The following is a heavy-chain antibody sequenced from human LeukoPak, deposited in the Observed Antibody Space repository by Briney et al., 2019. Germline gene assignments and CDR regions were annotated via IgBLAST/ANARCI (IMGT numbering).Heavy chain of an antibody. CDR3: ARDSRGYYDSSGYFDH. Sequence: SETLSLTCTVSGDSVSSDSYYWSWIRQPPGKGLEWIGYIYYSGTTKQNPSLKRRVTLSVDTSKNQLYLKLNSVTAADTAVYYCARDSRGYYDSSGYFDHWGQGTLVTVSS. J-gene: IGHJ4*02. D-gene: IGHD3-22*01. V-gene: IGHV4-61*01. CDR1: GDSVSSDSYY. CDR2: IYYSGTT.